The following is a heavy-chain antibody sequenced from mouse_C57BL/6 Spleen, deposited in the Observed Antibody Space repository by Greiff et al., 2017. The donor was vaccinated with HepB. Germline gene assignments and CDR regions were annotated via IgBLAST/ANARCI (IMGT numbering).Heavy chain of an antibody. J-gene: IGHJ1*03. CDR1: GFTFTDYY. V-gene: IGHV7-3*01. Sequence: EVMLVESGGGLVQPGGSLSLSCAASGFTFTDYYMSWVRQPPGKALEWLGFIRHKANGYTTEYSASVKGRFTISRDNSQSILYQQMNALRAEDSATYYWARYYGNPHWYFDVWGTGTTVTVSS. CDR3: ARYYGNPHWYFDV. D-gene: IGHD2-1*01. CDR2: IRHKANGYTT.